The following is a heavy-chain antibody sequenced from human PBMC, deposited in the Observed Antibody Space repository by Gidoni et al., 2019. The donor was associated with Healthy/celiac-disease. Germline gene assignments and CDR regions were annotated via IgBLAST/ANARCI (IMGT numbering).Heavy chain of an antibody. J-gene: IGHJ4*02. Sequence: EVQLVESGGGLVQPGGSLKLSCAASGFTFSGSAMHWVRQASGKGLEGVGRIRSKANSYATAYAASVKGRFTISRDDSKNTAYLQMNSLKTEDTAVYYCTTGYYDILTGYSHWGQGTLVTVSS. CDR3: TTGYYDILTGYSH. V-gene: IGHV3-73*02. CDR2: IRSKANSYAT. CDR1: GFTFSGSA. D-gene: IGHD3-9*01.